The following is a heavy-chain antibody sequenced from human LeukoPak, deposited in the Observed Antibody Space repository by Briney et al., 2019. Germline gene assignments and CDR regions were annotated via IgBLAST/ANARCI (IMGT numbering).Heavy chain of an antibody. CDR3: ARVGYSNSYDY. CDR1: GYSFTSYW. D-gene: IGHD1-26*01. Sequence: GESLKISCKGSGYSFTSYWIGWVRQAPGQGLEWMGWVSVFNNDNRNYAQKFQDRVTITWDASISTAYMDLSSLRSEDTAVYYCARVGYSNSYDYWGQGTQVTVSS. V-gene: IGHV1-18*04. CDR2: VSVFNNDNR. J-gene: IGHJ4*02.